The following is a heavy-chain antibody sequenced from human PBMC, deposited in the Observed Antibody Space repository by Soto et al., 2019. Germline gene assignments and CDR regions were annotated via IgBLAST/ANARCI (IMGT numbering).Heavy chain of an antibody. J-gene: IGHJ5*02. CDR1: GFIFENFG. CDR2: ISGSGFKK. CDR3: AKNQGVELVPLATVDWFDP. D-gene: IGHD1-26*01. Sequence: WWSLRPSCSASGFIFENFGMSWFRQAPGKGLEWISSISGSGFKKYYADSVKGRFTISRDNSKSTVYLELNNLSAEDTAVYHCAKNQGVELVPLATVDWFDPWGQGSVVTVSS. V-gene: IGHV3-23*01.